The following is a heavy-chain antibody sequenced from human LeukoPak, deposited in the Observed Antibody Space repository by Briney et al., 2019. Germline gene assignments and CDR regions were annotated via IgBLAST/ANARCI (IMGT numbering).Heavy chain of an antibody. D-gene: IGHD2-15*01. Sequence: PSETLSLTCTVSGGSVSSGSYYWSWIRQPPGKGLGWIGYIYYSGSTNYNPSLKSRVTISVDTSKNQFSLKLSSVTAADTAVYYCAREPCSGGSCYGFDYWGQGTLVTVSS. J-gene: IGHJ4*02. CDR2: IYYSGST. V-gene: IGHV4-61*01. CDR3: AREPCSGGSCYGFDY. CDR1: GGSVSSGSYY.